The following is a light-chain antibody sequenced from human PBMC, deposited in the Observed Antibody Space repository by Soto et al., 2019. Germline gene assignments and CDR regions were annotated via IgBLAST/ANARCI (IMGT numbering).Light chain of an antibody. J-gene: IGKJ1*01. CDR3: EQSYTTPPA. Sequence: DIQMTQSPSSLSASVGDRVTITCRASQSVSIYLNWYQQKPGKAPKLLIYTTSSLQSEVPSRFSGRGPGTDITLTISSLRPEDFAPYYCEQSYTTPPAFGQGTKVEVK. V-gene: IGKV1-39*01. CDR2: TTS. CDR1: QSVSIY.